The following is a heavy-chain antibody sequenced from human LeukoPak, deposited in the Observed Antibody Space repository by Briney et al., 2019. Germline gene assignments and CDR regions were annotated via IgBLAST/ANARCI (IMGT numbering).Heavy chain of an antibody. Sequence: GGSLRLSCSASGFPFGIYSMNWVRQAPGKGPEWISYITSSSSTLYYADSVNGRFTISRDNAKNSLYLQMSGLRVEDTAVYYCARDSASPPVTFDYWGLGTLVTVSS. J-gene: IGHJ4*02. CDR1: GFPFGIYS. V-gene: IGHV3-48*04. CDR3: ARDSASPPVTFDY. D-gene: IGHD1-14*01. CDR2: ITSSSSTL.